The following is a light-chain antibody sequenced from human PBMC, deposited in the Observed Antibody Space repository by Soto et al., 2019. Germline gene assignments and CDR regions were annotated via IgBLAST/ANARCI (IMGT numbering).Light chain of an antibody. V-gene: IGLV2-14*03. CDR2: DVT. CDR3: SSYTTSNTRQIV. CDR1: SSDVGGYNY. Sequence: QSVLTQPASVSGSPGQSITISCNRTSSDVGGYNYVSWYQHHPGKAPKLIIYDVTNRPSGVSNPFSGSKSGNTASLTISGLQPEDEADYYCSSYTTSNTRQIVFGTGTKVTVL. J-gene: IGLJ1*01.